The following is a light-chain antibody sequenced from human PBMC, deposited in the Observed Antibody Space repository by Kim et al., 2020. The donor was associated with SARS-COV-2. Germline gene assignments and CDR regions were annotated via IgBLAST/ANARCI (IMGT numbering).Light chain of an antibody. V-gene: IGLV6-57*03. J-gene: IGLJ3*02. Sequence: GKQVTISCTRSRGSSASNYVQWYQQRPGSAPTTVIYEDNQRPSGVPDRFSGSIDSSSNSASLTISGLKTEDEADYYCQSYDSSNQVFGGGTQLTVL. CDR1: RGSSASNY. CDR3: QSYDSSNQV. CDR2: EDN.